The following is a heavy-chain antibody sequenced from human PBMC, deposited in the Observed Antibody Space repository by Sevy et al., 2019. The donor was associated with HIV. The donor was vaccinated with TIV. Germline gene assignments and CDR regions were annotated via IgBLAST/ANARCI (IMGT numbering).Heavy chain of an antibody. D-gene: IGHD3-22*01. V-gene: IGHV3-33*01. CDR3: ARRGYYYDNAAYYALDS. Sequence: GSLRLSCAATGFTFSNYAMHWVRQTPGKGLEWVAIIWSDGRFENHGDSVKGRFTISRDNSKNTLYLQMNNVRVEDTAVYYCARRGYYYDNAAYYALDSWGQGTLVTVSS. CDR1: GFTFSNYA. CDR2: IWSDGRFE. J-gene: IGHJ4*02.